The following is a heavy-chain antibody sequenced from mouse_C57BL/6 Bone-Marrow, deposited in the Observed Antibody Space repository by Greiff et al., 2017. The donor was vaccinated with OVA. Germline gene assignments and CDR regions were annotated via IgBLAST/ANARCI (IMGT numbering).Heavy chain of an antibody. CDR1: GYAFSSSW. CDR2: IYPGDGDT. V-gene: IGHV1-82*01. D-gene: IGHD1-1*01. J-gene: IGHJ2*01. CDR3: ANHYYGSSYFDY. Sequence: VQLQHSGPELVKPGASVKISCKASGYAFSSSWMNWVKQRPGKGLEWIGRIYPGDGDTNYNGKFKGKATLTADKSSSTAYMQLSSLTSEDSAVYFCANHYYGSSYFDYWGQGTTLTVSS.